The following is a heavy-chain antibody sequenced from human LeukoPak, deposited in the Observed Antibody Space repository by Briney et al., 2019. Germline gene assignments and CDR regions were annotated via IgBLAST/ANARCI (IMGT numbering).Heavy chain of an antibody. V-gene: IGHV3-73*01. CDR2: IRSKANSYAT. Sequence: GGSLRLSCAASGFTFSGSAMHWVRQASGKGLEWAGRIRSKANSYATAYAASVKGRFTISRDDSKNTAYLQMNSLKTEDTAVYYCTRHYDILTGYGNNWFDPWGQGTLVTVSS. D-gene: IGHD3-9*01. CDR3: TRHYDILTGYGNNWFDP. J-gene: IGHJ5*02. CDR1: GFTFSGSA.